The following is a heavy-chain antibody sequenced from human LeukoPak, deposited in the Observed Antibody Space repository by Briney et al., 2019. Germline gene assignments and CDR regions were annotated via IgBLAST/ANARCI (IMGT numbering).Heavy chain of an antibody. V-gene: IGHV3-15*01. D-gene: IGHD2-2*01. J-gene: IGHJ4*02. CDR2: IKSKTDGGTT. Sequence: GGSLRLSCAAAGFTFSNAWMSWVRQAPGKGLECVGRIKSKTDGGTTDYAAPVKGRFTISRDDSKSIAYLQINSLKTEDTAVYYCTRGAECRTSCYYFDYWGQGTLVTVSS. CDR1: GFTFSNAW. CDR3: TRGAECRTSCYYFDY.